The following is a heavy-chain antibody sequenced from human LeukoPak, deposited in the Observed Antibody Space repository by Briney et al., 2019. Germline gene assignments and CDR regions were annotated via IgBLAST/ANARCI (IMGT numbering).Heavy chain of an antibody. CDR2: ISGSGGST. CDR1: GFTFSGYS. J-gene: IGHJ3*02. D-gene: IGHD6-19*01. CDR3: AKDLEAVAALDAFDI. Sequence: PGGSLRLSCAASGFTFSGYSMNWVRQAPGTGLEWVSAISGSGGSTYYADSVKGRFTISRDNSKNTLYLQMNSLRAEDTAVYYCAKDLEAVAALDAFDIWGQGTMVTVSS. V-gene: IGHV3-23*01.